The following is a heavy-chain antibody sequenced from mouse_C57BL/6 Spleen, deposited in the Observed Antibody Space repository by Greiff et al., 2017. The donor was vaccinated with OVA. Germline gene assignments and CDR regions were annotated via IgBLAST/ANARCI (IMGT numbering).Heavy chain of an antibody. Sequence: EVHLVESGGGLVQPGGSLSLSCAASGFTFTDYYMSWVRQPPGKALEWLGFIRNKANGYTTEYSASVKGRFTISRDNSQSILYLQMNALRAEDSATYYCARYIGYDYAYYAMDYWGQGTSVTVSS. V-gene: IGHV7-3*01. CDR1: GFTFTDYY. CDR3: ARYIGYDYAYYAMDY. J-gene: IGHJ4*01. D-gene: IGHD2-4*01. CDR2: IRNKANGYTT.